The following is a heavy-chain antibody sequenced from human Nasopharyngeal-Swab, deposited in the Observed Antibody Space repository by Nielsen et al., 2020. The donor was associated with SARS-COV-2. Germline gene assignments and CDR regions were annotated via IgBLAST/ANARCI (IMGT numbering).Heavy chain of an antibody. CDR2: ISSSSSYI. D-gene: IGHD5-18*01. CDR1: GFTFSSYS. V-gene: IGHV3-21*04. CDR3: ARDRVDTAMVHYYYYGMDV. J-gene: IGHJ6*02. Sequence: GESLKISCAASGFTFSSYSMNWVRQAPGKGLEWVSSISSSSSYIYYADSVKGRFTISRDNAKNTLYLQMNSLRAEDTAVYYCARDRVDTAMVHYYYYGMDVWGRGTTVTVSS.